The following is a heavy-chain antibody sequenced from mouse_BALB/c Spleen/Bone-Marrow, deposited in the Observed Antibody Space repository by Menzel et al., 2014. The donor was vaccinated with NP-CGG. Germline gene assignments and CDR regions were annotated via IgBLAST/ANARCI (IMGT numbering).Heavy chain of an antibody. CDR3: ARGYGSSYGTGYFDV. CDR1: GFNIKDTY. V-gene: IGHV14-3*02. Sequence: EVQLQQSGAELVKPGASVKLSCTASGFNIKDTYMHWVKQRPEQGLEWIGRIDPANGNTKYDPKFQGKATIAADTSSNTASLQLSSLTSEDTAVYYCARGYGSSYGTGYFDVWGAGTTVTVSS. J-gene: IGHJ1*01. CDR2: IDPANGNT. D-gene: IGHD1-1*01.